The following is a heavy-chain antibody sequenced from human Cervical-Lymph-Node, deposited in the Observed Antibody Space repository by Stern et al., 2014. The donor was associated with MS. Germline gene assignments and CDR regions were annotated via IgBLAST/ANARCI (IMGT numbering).Heavy chain of an antibody. D-gene: IGHD4-17*01. Sequence: VPLVESGAEVKKPGSSVTVSCKASGGTFSSYAISLVRQAPGQGLAWMGGVSPIFGTATYAQKFQGRVTITADESTSTAYMELSSLRSEDTAVYYCARESYGDYEGVDYWGQGTLVTVSS. CDR3: ARESYGDYEGVDY. J-gene: IGHJ4*02. CDR1: GGTFSSYA. V-gene: IGHV1-69*01. CDR2: VSPIFGTA.